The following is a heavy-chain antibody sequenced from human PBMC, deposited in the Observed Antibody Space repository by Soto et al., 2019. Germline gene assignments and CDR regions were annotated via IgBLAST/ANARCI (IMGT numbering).Heavy chain of an antibody. D-gene: IGHD3-22*01. Sequence: SVKVSCKASGYTFTSYYMHWVRQAPGQGLEWMGIINPSGGSTSYAQKFQGRVTMTRDTSTSTVSMELSSLRSEDTAVYYCARRQLNYESSGYPIHGFDPRGQGTLV. CDR1: GYTFTSYY. CDR3: ARRQLNYESSGYPIHGFDP. V-gene: IGHV1-46*01. CDR2: INPSGGST. J-gene: IGHJ5*02.